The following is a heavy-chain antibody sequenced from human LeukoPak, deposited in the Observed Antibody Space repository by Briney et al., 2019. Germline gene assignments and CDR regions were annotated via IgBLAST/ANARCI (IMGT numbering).Heavy chain of an antibody. Sequence: ASVKVSCKASGYTFTNYGISWVRQAPGQGLEWMGWISAYNGNTNYAQKLQDRVTMTTDTSTTTAYMELRSLRSEDTAVYYCARTAGRTFDYWGQGTLVTVSS. J-gene: IGHJ4*02. V-gene: IGHV1-18*01. D-gene: IGHD6-6*01. CDR3: ARTAGRTFDY. CDR2: ISAYNGNT. CDR1: GYTFTNYG.